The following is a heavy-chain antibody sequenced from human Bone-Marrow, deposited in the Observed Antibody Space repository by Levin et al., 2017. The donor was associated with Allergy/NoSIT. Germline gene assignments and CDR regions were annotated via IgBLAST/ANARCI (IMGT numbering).Heavy chain of an antibody. CDR2: IWYSGSNK. Sequence: PGGSPRLSCVASGFIFSNYGMHWVRQAPGKGLEWVAVIWYSGSNKFYGDSVKGRFSISRDNSKDTLYLEINNLSADDTAVYYCARDVGAYNFRGLDYWGQGTLVTVSS. CDR1: GFIFSNYG. V-gene: IGHV3-33*01. CDR3: ARDVGAYNFRGLDY. J-gene: IGHJ4*02. D-gene: IGHD3-10*02.